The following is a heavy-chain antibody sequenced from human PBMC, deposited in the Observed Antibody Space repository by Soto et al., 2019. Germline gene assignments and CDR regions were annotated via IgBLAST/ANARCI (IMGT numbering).Heavy chain of an antibody. D-gene: IGHD5-12*01. J-gene: IGHJ6*03. CDR1: GFTFSSYW. V-gene: IGHV3-7*01. CDR3: ARDRRGYSGYDPTHYYYYMDV. Sequence: GGSLRLSCAASGFTFSSYWMSWVRQAPGKGLEWVANIKQDGSEKYYVDSVKGRFTISRDNAKNSLYLQMNSLRAEDTAVYYCARDRRGYSGYDPTHYYYYMDVWGKGTTVTVSS. CDR2: IKQDGSEK.